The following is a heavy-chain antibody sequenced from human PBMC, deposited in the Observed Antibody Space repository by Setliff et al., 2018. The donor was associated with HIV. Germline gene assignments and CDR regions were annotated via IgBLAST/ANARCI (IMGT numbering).Heavy chain of an antibody. CDR3: ARAIRYYDSSGYYLDV. CDR2: ISPNSGGT. J-gene: IGHJ6*03. V-gene: IGHV1-2*02. CDR1: GYTFTAYQ. Sequence: ASVKVSCKASGYTFTAYQMHWVRQAPGQGLEWMGWISPNSGGTNSAQKFQGRVTMTRDTSISVAYMELSSLTSDDTAVYYCARAIRYYDSSGYYLDVWGKGTTVTVSS. D-gene: IGHD3-22*01.